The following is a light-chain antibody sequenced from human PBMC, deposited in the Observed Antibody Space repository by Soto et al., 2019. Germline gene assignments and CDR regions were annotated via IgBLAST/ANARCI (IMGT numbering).Light chain of an antibody. CDR1: QYVSSF. CDR3: QQRYNWPPT. J-gene: IGKJ1*01. CDR2: DAS. V-gene: IGKV3-11*01. Sequence: EIVLTQSPATLSLSPGERATLSCVASQYVSSFLAWYQQKAGQAPRLLIYDASHRATGIPARFSGSGSGTDFTLTITSLEHEDFALYYCQQRYNWPPTFGQGTKVDIK.